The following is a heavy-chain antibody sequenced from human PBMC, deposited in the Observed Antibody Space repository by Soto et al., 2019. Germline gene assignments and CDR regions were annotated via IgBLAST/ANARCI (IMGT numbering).Heavy chain of an antibody. V-gene: IGHV6-1*01. CDR1: GDSVSRNDAA. D-gene: IGHD6-19*01. Sequence: PSQTLSLTCDISGDSVSRNDAAWIWIRRSPSRGLELLGGTYYRSKWYSDYAVSVKGRITINPDTSKNQLSLHLNSVTSEDQAVYYCARGPIPRSVSPNGSGASLEFWGQGTQVTVSS. J-gene: IGHJ4*02. CDR3: ARGPIPRSVSPNGSGASLEF. CDR2: TYYRSKWYS.